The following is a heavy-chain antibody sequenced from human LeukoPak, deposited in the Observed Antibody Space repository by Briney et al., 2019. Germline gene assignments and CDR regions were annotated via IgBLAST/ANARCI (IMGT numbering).Heavy chain of an antibody. J-gene: IGHJ4*02. V-gene: IGHV3-23*01. CDR1: GFTFSGYA. D-gene: IGHD3-10*01. Sequence: GGSLRLSCAASGFTFSGYAMSWVRQAPRKGLEWVSGISGSGDSTYYADSVKGRFTISRDNSKNTLYLEMSSLRAEDTAVYNCAKDGGYYGSGNYWNYWGQGTLVTVSS. CDR3: AKDGGYYGSGNYWNY. CDR2: ISGSGDST.